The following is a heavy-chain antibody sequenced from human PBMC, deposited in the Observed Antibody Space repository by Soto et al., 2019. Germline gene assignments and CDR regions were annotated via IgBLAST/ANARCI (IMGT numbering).Heavy chain of an antibody. CDR3: ARSQGSSTSLEIYYYYYYGMDV. V-gene: IGHV1-18*01. CDR2: ISPINGTT. Sequence: ASVKVSCKASGYTFTSYGISWVRQAPGQGLEWMGWISPINGTTNYAQKLQGRVTMTADKSTSTAYMELSSLRSEDTAVYYCARSQGSSTSLEIYYYYYYGMDVWGQGTTVTVSS. J-gene: IGHJ6*02. D-gene: IGHD2-2*01. CDR1: GYTFTSYG.